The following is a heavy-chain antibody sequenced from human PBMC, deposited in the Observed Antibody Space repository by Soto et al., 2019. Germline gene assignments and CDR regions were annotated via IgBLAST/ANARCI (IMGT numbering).Heavy chain of an antibody. CDR3: AKAKYSGSYYYYGMDV. J-gene: IGHJ6*02. Sequence: QVQLVESGGGVVQPGRSLRLSCAASGFTFSSYGMHWVRQAPGKGLEWLAVISYDGSNKYYADSVKGRFTISRDNSKNTLYLQMNSLRAEDTAVYYCAKAKYSGSYYYYGMDVWGQGTTVTVSS. D-gene: IGHD1-26*01. CDR1: GFTFSSYG. CDR2: ISYDGSNK. V-gene: IGHV3-30*18.